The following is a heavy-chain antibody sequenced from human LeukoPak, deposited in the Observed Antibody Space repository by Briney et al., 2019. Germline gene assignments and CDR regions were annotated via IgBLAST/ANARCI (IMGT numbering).Heavy chain of an antibody. CDR3: AREDDDYGDYAPRY. CDR2: IYYSGST. D-gene: IGHD4-17*01. CDR1: GGSISSGGHY. Sequence: SETLSLTCTVSGGSISSGGHYWSWIRQHPGKGLEWIGYIYYSGSTYYNPSLKSRVTISVDTSKNQISLKLSSVTAADTAVYYCAREDDDYGDYAPRYWGQGTLVTVSS. J-gene: IGHJ4*02. V-gene: IGHV4-31*03.